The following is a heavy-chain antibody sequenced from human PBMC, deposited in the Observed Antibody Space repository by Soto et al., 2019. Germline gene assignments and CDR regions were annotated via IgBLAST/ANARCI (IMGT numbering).Heavy chain of an antibody. J-gene: IGHJ6*03. Sequence: GGSLRLSCAASGFTFSSYWMSWVRQAPGKGLEWVANIKQDGSEKYYVDSVKGRFTISRDNAKNSLYLQMNSLRAEDTAVYYCARVNSGYDLYYYSYYMDVWGKGTTVTVSS. CDR1: GFTFSSYW. V-gene: IGHV3-7*01. CDR3: ARVNSGYDLYYYSYYMDV. D-gene: IGHD5-12*01. CDR2: IKQDGSEK.